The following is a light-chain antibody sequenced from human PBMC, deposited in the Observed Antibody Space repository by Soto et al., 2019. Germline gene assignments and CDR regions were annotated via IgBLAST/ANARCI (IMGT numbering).Light chain of an antibody. Sequence: QSALTQPRSVSGSPGQSVTISCTGTSSDVGGYNYVSWYQQHPGKAPKLMIYDVSKRRSGVPDRFSGSKSGNTASLTISGLQAEDEADYYCCSYAGSYPLVFGGGTKLTVL. CDR3: CSYAGSYPLV. CDR1: SSDVGGYNY. V-gene: IGLV2-11*01. CDR2: DVS. J-gene: IGLJ2*01.